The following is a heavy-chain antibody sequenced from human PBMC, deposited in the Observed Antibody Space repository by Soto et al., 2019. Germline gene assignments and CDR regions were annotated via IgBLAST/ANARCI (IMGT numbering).Heavy chain of an antibody. D-gene: IGHD3-16*01. CDR1: GFTISSYG. J-gene: IGHJ6*02. V-gene: IGHV3-30*18. CDR3: AKAMAWVWTGMDV. CDR2: ISYDGSNK. Sequence: QVQLVESGGGVVQPGRSLRLSCAACGFTISSYGMHWVRQAPGKGLEWVAVISYDGSNKYYADSVKGRFTISRDNSKNTLYLQMNSLRAEDTAVYYCAKAMAWVWTGMDVWGQGTTVTVSS.